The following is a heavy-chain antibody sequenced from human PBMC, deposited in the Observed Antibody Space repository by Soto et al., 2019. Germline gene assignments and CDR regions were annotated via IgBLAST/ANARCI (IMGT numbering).Heavy chain of an antibody. CDR2: IIPIFGTA. CDR1: GGTFSSYA. CDR3: ARSQGGSSSLDIYYYYYYGMDV. D-gene: IGHD2-15*01. J-gene: IGHJ6*02. V-gene: IGHV1-69*01. Sequence: QVQLVQSGAEVKKPGSSVKVSCKAPGGTFSSYAISWVRQAPGQGLEGMGGIIPIFGTATYAQKFQGRVTITADESTSTGYMALSSLRSEDTAVYYCARSQGGSSSLDIYYYYYYGMDVWGQGTTVTVSS.